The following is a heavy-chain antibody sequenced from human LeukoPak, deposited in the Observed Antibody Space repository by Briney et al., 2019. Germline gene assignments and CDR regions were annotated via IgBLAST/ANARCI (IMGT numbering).Heavy chain of an antibody. D-gene: IGHD1-26*01. CDR3: ARGGYLVGASVVEWDAFDI. V-gene: IGHV1-2*04. CDR1: GYTFTGYY. Sequence: GASVKVSCKASGYTFTGYYMHWVRQAPGQGLEWMGWINPNSGGTNYAQKFQGWVTMTRDTSISTAYMELSRLRSDDTAVYYCARGGYLVGASVVEWDAFDIWGQGTMVTVSS. J-gene: IGHJ3*02. CDR2: INPNSGGT.